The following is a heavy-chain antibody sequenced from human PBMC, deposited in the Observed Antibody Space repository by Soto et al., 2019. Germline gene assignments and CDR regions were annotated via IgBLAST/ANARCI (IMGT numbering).Heavy chain of an antibody. J-gene: IGHJ4*02. CDR1: GFTFTSYS. D-gene: IGHD3-3*01. CDR2: ISSSSSDM. V-gene: IGHV3-21*01. Sequence: GGSLRLSCAASGFTFTSYSMNWVRQAPGKGLEWVSSISSSSSDMYYGDSVKGRFTSSRDNARNSVYLQMNSLRADDTAVYYCARSAYDFWSGYLGSFDSWGQGTLVTVSS. CDR3: ARSAYDFWSGYLGSFDS.